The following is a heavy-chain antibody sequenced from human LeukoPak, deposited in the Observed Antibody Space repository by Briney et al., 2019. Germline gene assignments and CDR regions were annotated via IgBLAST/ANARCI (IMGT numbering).Heavy chain of an antibody. CDR3: ARGGPWSGYYRYYYYMDV. CDR1: GGSISSYY. CDR2: IYYSGST. D-gene: IGHD3-3*01. V-gene: IGHV4-59*08. Sequence: PSETLSLTCTVSGGSISSYYWSWIRQPPGKGLEWIGYIYYSGSTNYNPSLKSRVTISVDTSKNQFSLKLSSVTAADTAVYYCARGGPWSGYYRYYYYMDVWGKGTTVTVSS. J-gene: IGHJ6*03.